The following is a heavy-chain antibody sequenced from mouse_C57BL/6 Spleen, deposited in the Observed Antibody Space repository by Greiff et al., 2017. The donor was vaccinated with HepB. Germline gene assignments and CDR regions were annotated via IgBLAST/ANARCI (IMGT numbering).Heavy chain of an antibody. Sequence: QVHVKQSGAELVRPGTSVKVSCKASGYAFTNYLIEWVKQRPGQGLEWIGVINPGSGGTNYSEKFKGKATLTTDKSSSTAYMQLSSLTSEDSAVYFCARDNHYAMDYWGQGTSVTVSS. D-gene: IGHD1-3*01. CDR3: ARDNHYAMDY. V-gene: IGHV1-54*01. CDR2: INPGSGGT. J-gene: IGHJ4*01. CDR1: GYAFTNYL.